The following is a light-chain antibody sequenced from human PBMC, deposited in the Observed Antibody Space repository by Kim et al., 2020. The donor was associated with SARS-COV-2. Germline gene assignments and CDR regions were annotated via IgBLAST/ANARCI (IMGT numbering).Light chain of an antibody. CDR1: QSVSSN. CDR2: GAS. CDR3: QQYNNWPLT. Sequence: VSPGERATLSCRASQSVSSNLAWYQQKLGQAPRLLIYGASTRATGIPARFSGSGSGTEFTLTISSLQSEDFAVYYCQQYNNWPLTFGGGTKVDIK. V-gene: IGKV3-15*01. J-gene: IGKJ4*01.